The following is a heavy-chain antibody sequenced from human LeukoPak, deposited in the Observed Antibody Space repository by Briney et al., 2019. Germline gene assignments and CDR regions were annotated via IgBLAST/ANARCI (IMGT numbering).Heavy chain of an antibody. D-gene: IGHD3-3*01. J-gene: IGHJ4*02. Sequence: SETLSLTCAVYGGSFSGYYWSWIRQPPGKGLEWIGEINHSGSTYYNPSLKSRVTISVDRSKNQFSLKLSSVTAADTAVYYCARGGYYDFWSGYYPQYYFDYWGQGTLVTVSS. CDR1: GGSFSGYY. CDR2: INHSGST. CDR3: ARGGYYDFWSGYYPQYYFDY. V-gene: IGHV4-34*01.